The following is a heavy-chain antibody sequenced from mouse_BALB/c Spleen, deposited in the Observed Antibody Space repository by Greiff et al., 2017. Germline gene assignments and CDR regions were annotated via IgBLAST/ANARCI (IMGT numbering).Heavy chain of an antibody. CDR3: ARLGDRLYYFDY. CDR2: INPSSGYT. V-gene: IGHV1-4*01. CDR1: GYTFTSYT. J-gene: IGHJ2*01. D-gene: IGHD2-14*01. Sequence: QVQLKESGAELARPGASVKMSCKASGYTFTSYTMHWVKQRPGQGLEWIGYINPSSGYTNYNQKFKDKATLTADKSSSTAYMQLSSLTSEDSAVYYCARLGDRLYYFDYWGQGTTLTVSS.